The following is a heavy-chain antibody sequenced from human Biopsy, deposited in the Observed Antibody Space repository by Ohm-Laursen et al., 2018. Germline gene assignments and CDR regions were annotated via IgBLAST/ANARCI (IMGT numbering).Heavy chain of an antibody. J-gene: IGHJ1*01. CDR1: GGSFTGHY. CDR2: ISHTGYT. D-gene: IGHD4-23*01. CDR3: ARGSNEYGGLYFPH. V-gene: IGHV4-59*11. Sequence: PSQTLSLTCIVSGGSFTGHYWTWIRQPPGRGLEWIGHISHTGYTSYKSSLKSRVTISLDTSRKHFSLRLTSLAAADTAVYYCARGSNEYGGLYFPHWGQGTLVTASS.